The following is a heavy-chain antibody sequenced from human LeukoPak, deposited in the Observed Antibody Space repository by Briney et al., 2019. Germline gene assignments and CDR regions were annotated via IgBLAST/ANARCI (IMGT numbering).Heavy chain of an antibody. V-gene: IGHV3-23*01. CDR3: ARGGAYGEKIDY. D-gene: IGHD3-10*01. J-gene: IGHJ4*02. CDR1: GFILSTYG. Sequence: NPGGSLRLSCAASGFILSTYGMSWVRQAPGKGLEWVSAISASGGVTYYADSVKGRFTISRDNSKNILYLQVNSLRAEDTAVYYCARGGAYGEKIDYWGQGTLVTVSS. CDR2: ISASGGVT.